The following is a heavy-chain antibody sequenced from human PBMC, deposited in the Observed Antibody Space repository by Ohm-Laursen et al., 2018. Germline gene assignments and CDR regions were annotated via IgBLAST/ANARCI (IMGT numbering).Heavy chain of an antibody. Sequence: SLRLSCSATGFTFSSHGINWVRQAPGKGLEWVSGISRNSGSIGYADSVKGRFTISRDNTKNSLYLQMNSLRAEDTALYYCAKDSSGGYYGMHVWGQGTTVTVSS. D-gene: IGHD3-10*01. CDR2: ISRNSGSI. CDR3: AKDSSGGYYGMHV. V-gene: IGHV3-9*01. J-gene: IGHJ6*02. CDR1: GFTFSSHG.